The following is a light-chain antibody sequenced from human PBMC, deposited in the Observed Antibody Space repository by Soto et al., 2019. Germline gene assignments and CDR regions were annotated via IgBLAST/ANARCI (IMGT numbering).Light chain of an antibody. CDR3: QQYTGLPRT. J-gene: IGKJ1*01. CDR1: QSVSSN. V-gene: IGKV3D-15*02. CDR2: GAS. Sequence: IVMTQSPATLSVSPGERATLSCRASQSVSSNLAWYQQKPGQDPSLLIYGASNGATGIPDRFSGSRSGTDVTLTISRLEPEEVAGYYCQQYTGLPRTFGQGTKV.